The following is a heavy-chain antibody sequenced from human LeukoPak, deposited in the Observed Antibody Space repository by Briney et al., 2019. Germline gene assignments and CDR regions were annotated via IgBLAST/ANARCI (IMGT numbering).Heavy chain of an antibody. CDR3: ARDSRTEDWYNWNGNDY. CDR2: INAGNGNT. CDR1: GYTFTSYA. V-gene: IGHV1-3*01. Sequence: ASVKVSCKASGYTFTSYAMHWVRQAPGQRLEWMGWINAGNGNTIYSQKFQGRVIITRDTSATTAYMELSSLRSEDTAVYYCARDSRTEDWYNWNGNDYWGQGTLVTVSS. J-gene: IGHJ4*02. D-gene: IGHD1-20*01.